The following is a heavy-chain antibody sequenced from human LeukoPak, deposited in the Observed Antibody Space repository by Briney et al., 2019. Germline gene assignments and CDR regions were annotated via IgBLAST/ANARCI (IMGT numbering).Heavy chain of an antibody. CDR3: AKDWAGTSCDGDCLNY. Sequence: GGSLRLSCAASGFTFNSYAMTWVRQAPGEGLEWVSSIVRSGSSTYYADSVKGRFTISRDNSKNTLYLQMDSLRDEDTAIYYCAKDWAGTSCDGDCLNYWGQGTLVTVSS. CDR1: GFTFNSYA. CDR2: IVRSGSST. D-gene: IGHD2-21*02. J-gene: IGHJ4*02. V-gene: IGHV3-23*01.